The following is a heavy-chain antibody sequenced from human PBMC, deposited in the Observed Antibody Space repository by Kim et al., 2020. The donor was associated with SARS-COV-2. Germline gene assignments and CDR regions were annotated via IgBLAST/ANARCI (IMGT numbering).Heavy chain of an antibody. J-gene: IGHJ6*02. V-gene: IGHV1-46*01. CDR1: GYTFTSYY. D-gene: IGHD6-13*01. Sequence: ASVKVSCKASGYTFTSYYMHWVRQAPGQGLEWMGIINPSGGSTSYAQKFQGRVTMTRDTSTSTVYMELSSLRSEDTAVYYCARSPEDRKQQLVSLYYYYGMDVWGQGTTVTVSS. CDR2: INPSGGST. CDR3: ARSPEDRKQQLVSLYYYYGMDV.